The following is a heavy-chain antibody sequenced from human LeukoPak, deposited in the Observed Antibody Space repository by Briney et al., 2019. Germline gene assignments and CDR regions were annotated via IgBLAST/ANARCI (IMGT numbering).Heavy chain of an antibody. CDR3: ARLQGYYYYRDV. Sequence: PSETLSLTCAVSGYSISSGYYWGWIRQPPGKGRGWIGCIYHSGSTYYNPSLKSRVTISVDTSKNQFSLKLSSVTAADTAVYYCARLQGYYYYRDVWGKGTTVTVSS. V-gene: IGHV4-38-2*01. CDR2: IYHSGST. J-gene: IGHJ6*03. CDR1: GYSISSGYY.